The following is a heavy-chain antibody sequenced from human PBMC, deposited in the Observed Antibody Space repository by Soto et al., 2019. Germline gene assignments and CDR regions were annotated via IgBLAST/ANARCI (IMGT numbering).Heavy chain of an antibody. D-gene: IGHD6-13*01. J-gene: IGHJ5*01. Sequence: LSLTCTVSGGSISSSSYYWGWIRQPPGKGLEWIGSIYYSGSTYYNPSLKSRVTISVDTSKNQFSLKLSSVTAADTAVYYCARLGTLNWFDPWGQGTLVTVSS. V-gene: IGHV4-39*01. CDR1: GGSISSSSYY. CDR2: IYYSGST. CDR3: ARLGTLNWFDP.